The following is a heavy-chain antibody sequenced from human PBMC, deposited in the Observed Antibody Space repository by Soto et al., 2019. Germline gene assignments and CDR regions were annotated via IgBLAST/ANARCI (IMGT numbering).Heavy chain of an antibody. CDR1: GIIFSGYG. CDR3: AKNYGTRYYYAMDV. V-gene: IGHV3-30*02. Sequence: GGSLRLSCAASGIIFSGYGMHWVRQAPGKGLEWVAVIRFDGSNIYYADSVKGRFTISRDNSKNTLYLQMNSLRAEDTAVYYCAKNYGTRYYYAMDVWGQGTTVTVSS. J-gene: IGHJ6*02. D-gene: IGHD4-17*01. CDR2: IRFDGSNI.